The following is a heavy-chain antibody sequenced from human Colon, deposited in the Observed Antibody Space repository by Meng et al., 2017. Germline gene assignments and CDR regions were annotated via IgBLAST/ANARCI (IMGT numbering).Heavy chain of an antibody. CDR3: ARVSGFGQNFIRF. Sequence: QVQLVGSGAEVKKPGGSVKVSCKTSEYTLTSYDIRWVRQAAGQGLEWMGWMNPNTGKTGYAQKFQGRVTMTRNTSISTAYMELVSLSAEDTAVYFCARVSGFGQNFIRFWGQGTLVTVSS. CDR1: EYTLTSYD. CDR2: MNPNTGKT. V-gene: IGHV1-8*01. J-gene: IGHJ4*02. D-gene: IGHD3-3*01.